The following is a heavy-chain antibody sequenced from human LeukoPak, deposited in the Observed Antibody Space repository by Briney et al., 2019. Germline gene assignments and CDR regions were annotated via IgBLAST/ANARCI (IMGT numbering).Heavy chain of an antibody. V-gene: IGHV3-21*04. Sequence: PGGSLRLSCAASGFTFSSYSMNWVPQAPGKGLEWVSSISSSSSYIYYADSVKGRFTISRDNAKKSLYLQMNSLRAEDTAVYYCARGEYYYGSGSYYGYWGQGTLVTVS. CDR3: ARGEYYYGSGSYYGY. J-gene: IGHJ4*02. CDR1: GFTFSSYS. D-gene: IGHD3-10*01. CDR2: ISSSSSYI.